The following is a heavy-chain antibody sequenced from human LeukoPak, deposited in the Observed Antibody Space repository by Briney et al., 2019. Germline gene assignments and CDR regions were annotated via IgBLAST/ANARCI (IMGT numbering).Heavy chain of an antibody. CDR1: GFTFSSYW. Sequence: PGGSLRLSCVDSGFTFSSYWMHWVRQAPGKGLVWVSRVKSDGSGTSYADSVKGRFTISRDNAKNTLYLQMNSLRAEDTAVYYCAKEAVPAARLTDYYYMDVWGKGTTVTISS. CDR3: AKEAVPAARLTDYYYMDV. CDR2: VKSDGSGT. J-gene: IGHJ6*03. V-gene: IGHV3-74*01. D-gene: IGHD2-2*01.